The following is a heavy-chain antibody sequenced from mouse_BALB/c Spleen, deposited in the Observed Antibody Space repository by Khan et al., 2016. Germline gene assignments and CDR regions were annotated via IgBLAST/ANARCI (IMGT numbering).Heavy chain of an antibody. D-gene: IGHD1-1*01. V-gene: IGHV1S136*01. J-gene: IGHJ1*01. CDR2: INPYNDGT. CDR1: GYTFTSYI. CDR3: ARKNYYVSSFYWYFDV. Sequence: VQLQQSGPELVKPGASVKMSCKASGYTFTSYIMHWVKQKPGQGLEWVGYINPYNDGTKYNEKFKGKATLTSDKSSSTACMELSSLTSEDSAVYYCARKNYYVSSFYWYFDVWGAGTTVTVSS.